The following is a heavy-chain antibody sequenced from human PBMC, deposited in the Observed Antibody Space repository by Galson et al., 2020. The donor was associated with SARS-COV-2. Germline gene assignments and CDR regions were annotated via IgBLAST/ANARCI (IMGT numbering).Heavy chain of an antibody. D-gene: IGHD5-12*01. V-gene: IGHV2-70*01. Sequence: SGPTLVKPTQTLTLTCTFSGFSLTTSGMGVTWIRQPPGKALEWLALIDWDNDKYYSTSLKTRLTISGDTSKNQVFLTMTNMDPEDTATYYCERMADGYGGYDYGSSPFDYCGQGTLLIFFS. J-gene: IGHJ4*02. CDR1: GFSLTTSGMG. CDR2: IDWDNDK. CDR3: ERMADGYGGYDYGSSPFDY.